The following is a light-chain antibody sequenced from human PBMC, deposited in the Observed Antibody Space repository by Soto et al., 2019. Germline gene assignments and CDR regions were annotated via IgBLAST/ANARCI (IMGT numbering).Light chain of an antibody. Sequence: QSVLTQPPSASGSPGQSVTISCTGTISDVGGYNYVSWYQQHPGKAPKLMIYEVTKRPSGVPDRFSGSKSDNTASLTVSGLQAEDEADYYCSSYAGSNNVVFGGGTKLTVL. V-gene: IGLV2-8*01. J-gene: IGLJ2*01. CDR3: SSYAGSNNVV. CDR1: ISDVGGYNY. CDR2: EVT.